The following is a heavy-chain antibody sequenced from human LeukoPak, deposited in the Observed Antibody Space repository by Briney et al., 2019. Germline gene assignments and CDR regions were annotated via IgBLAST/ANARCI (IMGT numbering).Heavy chain of an antibody. CDR3: ARDIHHDYGGNRGDY. J-gene: IGHJ4*02. D-gene: IGHD4-23*01. CDR2: IKADGSEK. CDR1: GFTFTNYW. Sequence: GGSLRLSCAASGFTFTNYWMSWVRQAPGKGLEWVANIKADGSEKYYVDSVKGRFTISRDNAKNSLYLQMNSLRAEDTAVYYCARDIHHDYGGNRGDYWGQGTLVTVSS. V-gene: IGHV3-7*01.